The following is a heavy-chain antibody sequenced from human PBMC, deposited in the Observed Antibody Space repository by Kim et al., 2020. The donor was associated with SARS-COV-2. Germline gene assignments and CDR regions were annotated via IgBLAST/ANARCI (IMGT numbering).Heavy chain of an antibody. J-gene: IGHJ4*02. CDR1: GGSISSYY. V-gene: IGHV4-59*08. CDR3: ARHGAAVPAATYYFYY. CDR2: IYYSGST. D-gene: IGHD2-2*01. Sequence: SETLSLTCTVSGGSISSYYWSWIRQPPGKGLEWIGYIYYSGSTNYNPSLKSRVTISVDTSKNQFSLKLSSVTAADTAVYYCARHGAAVPAATYYFYYWGQGTLVTVSS.